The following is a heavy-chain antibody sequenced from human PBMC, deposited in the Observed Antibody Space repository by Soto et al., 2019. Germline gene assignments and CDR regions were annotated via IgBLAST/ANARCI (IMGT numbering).Heavy chain of an antibody. Sequence: PSDTLSLTLDVSCGSISSGGYSWSWIRQPPGKGLEWIGYIYHSGSTYYNPSLKSRVTISVDRSKNQFSLKLSSVTAADTAVYYCARVPEYWGQGTLVTVSS. J-gene: IGHJ4*02. CDR1: CGSISSGGYS. V-gene: IGHV4-30-2*01. CDR3: ARVPEY. CDR2: IYHSGST.